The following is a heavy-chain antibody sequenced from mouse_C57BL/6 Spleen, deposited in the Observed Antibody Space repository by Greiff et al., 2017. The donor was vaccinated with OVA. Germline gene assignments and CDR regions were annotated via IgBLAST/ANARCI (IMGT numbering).Heavy chain of an antibody. CDR3: ARDYGYRGYFDD. D-gene: IGHD2-2*01. J-gene: IGHJ2*01. V-gene: IGHV1-55*01. Sequence: VQLQQPGAELVKPGASVKMSCKASGYTFTSYWITWVKQRPGQGLEWIGDIYPGSGSTNYNEKFKSKATLTVDTSSSTAYMQLSSLTSEDSAVYYCARDYGYRGYFDDWGQGTTLTVSS. CDR2: IYPGSGST. CDR1: GYTFTSYW.